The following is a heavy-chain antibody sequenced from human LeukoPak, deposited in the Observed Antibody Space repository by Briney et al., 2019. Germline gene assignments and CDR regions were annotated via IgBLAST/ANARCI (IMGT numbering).Heavy chain of an antibody. CDR1: GDSISGYY. J-gene: IGHJ4*02. CDR3: ARAAATTRNGFGY. D-gene: IGHD1-26*01. V-gene: IGHV4-59*08. CDR2: IYYSGNT. Sequence: SETLSLTCTVSGDSISGYYWSWIRQPPGKGLEWIGYIYYSGNTNYNPSLKSRVTISVDTSKNQFSLKLRFVTAADPAVYFCARAAATTRNGFGYWGQGTLVTVSS.